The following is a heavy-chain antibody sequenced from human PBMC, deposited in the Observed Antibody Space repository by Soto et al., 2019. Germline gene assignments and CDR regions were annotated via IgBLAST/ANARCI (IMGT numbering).Heavy chain of an antibody. J-gene: IGHJ5*02. CDR1: GFTFSSYA. Sequence: GGSLRLSCAASGFTFSSYAMHWVRQAPGKGLEWVAVISYDGSNKYYADSVKGRFTISRDNSKNTLYLQMNSLRAEDTAVYYCARDGSARKAPSWGQGTLVTVSS. CDR3: ARDGSARKAPS. V-gene: IGHV3-30-3*01. CDR2: ISYDGSNK.